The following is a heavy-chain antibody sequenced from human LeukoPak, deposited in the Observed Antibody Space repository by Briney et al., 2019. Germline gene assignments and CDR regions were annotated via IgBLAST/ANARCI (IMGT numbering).Heavy chain of an antibody. V-gene: IGHV3-7*01. CDR1: KFTFSSYW. D-gene: IGHD2-2*02. CDR2: IKQDGSEK. Sequence: GGSLRLSCAASKFTFSSYWMSWVRQAPGKGLEWVANIKQDGSEKYYVDSVKGRFTISRDNAKNSVWLQMNSLRDEDTAVYYCARQYCSSRSCYTDAFDIWGQGTMVTVSS. CDR3: ARQYCSSRSCYTDAFDI. J-gene: IGHJ3*02.